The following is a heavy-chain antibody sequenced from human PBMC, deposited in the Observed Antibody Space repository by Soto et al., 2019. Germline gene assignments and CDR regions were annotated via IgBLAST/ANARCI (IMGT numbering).Heavy chain of an antibody. J-gene: IGHJ4*02. CDR2: INAGNGNT. D-gene: IGHD3-10*01. CDR1: GYTFTSYA. CDR3: ARVILMPYGSGSHFDY. V-gene: IGHV1-3*01. Sequence: ASVKVSCKASGYTFTSYAMHWVRQAPGQRLEWMGWINAGNGNTKYSQKFQGRVTITRDTSASTAYMELSSLGSEDTAVYYCARVILMPYGSGSHFDYWGQGTLVTVSS.